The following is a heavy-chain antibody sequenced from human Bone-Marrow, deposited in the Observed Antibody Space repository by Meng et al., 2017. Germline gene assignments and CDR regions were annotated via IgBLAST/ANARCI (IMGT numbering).Heavy chain of an antibody. D-gene: IGHD2-15*01. CDR1: GFTFSSYW. CDR3: ARGMGLRGYCSGGSCYSGVDY. V-gene: IGHV3-74*01. CDR2: INSDGSST. J-gene: IGHJ4*02. Sequence: GESLKISCAASGFTFSSYWMHWVRQAPGKGLVWVSRINSDGSSTSYADSVKGRFTISRDNAKNTLYLQMNSLRAEDTAVYYCARGMGLRGYCSGGSCYSGVDYWGQGTLVTVAS.